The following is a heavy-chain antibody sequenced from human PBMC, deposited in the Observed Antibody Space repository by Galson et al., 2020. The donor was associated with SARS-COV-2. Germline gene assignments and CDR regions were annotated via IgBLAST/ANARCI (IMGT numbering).Heavy chain of an antibody. CDR2: IYPGDSDA. V-gene: IGHV5-51*01. D-gene: IGHD3-22*01. Sequence: GESLKISCKGSGYRFTTYWIGWVRQMPGKGLEWMGIIYPGDSDARYSPSFQGQVTISADKSISAAYLQWSSLKASDTAMYYCARVVTQSYGYYYSYMDVWGKGTTVTVSS. J-gene: IGHJ6*03. CDR3: ARVVTQSYGYYYSYMDV. CDR1: GYRFTTYW.